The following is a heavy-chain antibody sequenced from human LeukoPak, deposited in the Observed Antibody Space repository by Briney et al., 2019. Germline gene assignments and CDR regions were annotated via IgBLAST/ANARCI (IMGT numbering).Heavy chain of an antibody. CDR3: AAVHSSGANCFDP. D-gene: IGHD6-19*01. CDR2: IWYDGSNK. J-gene: IGHJ5*02. V-gene: IGHV3-33*01. Sequence: PGRSLRLSCAASGFTFSSYGMHWVRQAPGKGLEWVAVIWYDGSNKYYADSVKGRFTISRDNSKNTLYLQMNSLRAEDTAVYYCAAVHSSGANCFDPWGQGTPVTVSS. CDR1: GFTFSSYG.